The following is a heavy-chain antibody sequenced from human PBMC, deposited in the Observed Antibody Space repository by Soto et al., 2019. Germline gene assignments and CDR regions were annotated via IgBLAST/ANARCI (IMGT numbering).Heavy chain of an antibody. Sequence: SETLSLTCTVSGGSISGYDWSWIRQPAGKGLEWIGRIYTSGSTNYNPSLKSRVTMSVDTSKNQFSLKLSSVTAADTAVYYCARDPTRGDYYYYYGMDVWGQGTTLFVSS. J-gene: IGHJ6*01. CDR1: GGSISGYD. V-gene: IGHV4-4*07. CDR3: ARDPTRGDYYYYYGMDV. CDR2: IYTSGST.